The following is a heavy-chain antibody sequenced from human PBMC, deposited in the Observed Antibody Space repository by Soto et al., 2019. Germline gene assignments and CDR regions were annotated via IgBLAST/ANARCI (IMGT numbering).Heavy chain of an antibody. Sequence: GGSLRLSCAASGFTFSSYAMSWVRQAPGKWLEWVSAISGSGGSTYYAHSVKGRFTISRDNSKNTLYLQMNSLRAEDTAVYYCAKSRGHNGNLNAFDYWGQGTLVTVSS. D-gene: IGHD1-7*01. J-gene: IGHJ4*02. V-gene: IGHV3-23*01. CDR3: AKSRGHNGNLNAFDY. CDR2: ISGSGGST. CDR1: GFTFSSYA.